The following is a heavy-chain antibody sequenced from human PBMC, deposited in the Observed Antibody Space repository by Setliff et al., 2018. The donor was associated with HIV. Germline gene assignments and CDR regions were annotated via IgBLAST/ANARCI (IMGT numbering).Heavy chain of an antibody. CDR3: ARPIAAAGLFDS. J-gene: IGHJ4*02. V-gene: IGHV3-7*01. D-gene: IGHD6-13*01. CDR1: KFIFSSYS. Sequence: PGGSLRLSCVASKFIFSSYSMSWVRQAPGKGLEWVANIKQDGSEKYYVDSVKGRLTISRDNAKNSLYLQMNSLRAEDTAVYYCARPIAAAGLFDSWGQGTLVTVSS. CDR2: IKQDGSEK.